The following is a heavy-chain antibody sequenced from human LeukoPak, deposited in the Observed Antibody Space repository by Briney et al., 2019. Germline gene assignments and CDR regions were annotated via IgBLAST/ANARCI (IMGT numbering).Heavy chain of an antibody. V-gene: IGHV4-34*01. CDR1: GGSFSGYY. D-gene: IGHD6-13*01. CDR3: ARHSIAAGTTTIRRTSKRRFDY. J-gene: IGHJ4*02. CDR2: INHSGST. Sequence: SETLSLTCAVYGGSFSGYYWSWIRQPPGKGLEWIGEINHSGSTNHNPSLKSRVTISVDTSKNQFSLKLSSVTAADTAVYYCARHSIAAGTTTIRRTSKRRFDYWGQGTLVTVSS.